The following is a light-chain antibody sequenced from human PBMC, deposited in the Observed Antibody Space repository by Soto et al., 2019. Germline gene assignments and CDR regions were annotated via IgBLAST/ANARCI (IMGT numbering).Light chain of an antibody. CDR2: KAS. V-gene: IGKV1-5*03. CDR3: LQYNSYSWYI. J-gene: IGKJ2*01. CDR1: RSISSW. Sequence: DIQMTQSPSTLSASVGDRVTITCRASRSISSWLAWYQQKPGKAPKLLIYKASNLESGVPSRFSGSGSGTEFTLTISSLQPDDFATYYCLQYNSYSWYIFGQGTKLEIK.